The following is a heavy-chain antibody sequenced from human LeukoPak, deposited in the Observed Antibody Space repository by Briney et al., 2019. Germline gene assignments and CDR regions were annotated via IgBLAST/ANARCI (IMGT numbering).Heavy chain of an antibody. CDR2: VDPEDGET. V-gene: IGHV1-69-2*01. Sequence: GASVKISCKASGYTFTDYYMHWVQQAPGKGLEWMGRVDPEDGETIYAEKFQGRVTITADTSTDTAYMELSSLRSEDTAVYYCATGITVTGGWFDPWGQGTLVTVSS. CDR1: GYTFTDYY. J-gene: IGHJ5*02. D-gene: IGHD4-11*01. CDR3: ATGITVTGGWFDP.